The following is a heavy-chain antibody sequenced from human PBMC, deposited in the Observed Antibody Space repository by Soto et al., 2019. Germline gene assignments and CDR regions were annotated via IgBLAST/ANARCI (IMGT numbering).Heavy chain of an antibody. CDR1: GYTFTGYY. V-gene: IGHV1-2*04. Sequence: ASVKVSCKASGYTFTGYYMHWVRQAPGPGLEWMGWINPNSGGTNYAQKFQGWVTMTRDTSISTAYMELSRLRSDDTAVYYCARSYCSSTSCKSKYGMDVWGQGTTVTVSS. CDR2: INPNSGGT. CDR3: ARSYCSSTSCKSKYGMDV. J-gene: IGHJ6*02. D-gene: IGHD2-2*01.